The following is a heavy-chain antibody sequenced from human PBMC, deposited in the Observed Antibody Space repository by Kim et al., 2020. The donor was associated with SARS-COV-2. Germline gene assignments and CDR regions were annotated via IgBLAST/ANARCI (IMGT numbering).Heavy chain of an antibody. CDR1: GGSISSGGYY. CDR2: IYYSGST. CDR3: ARGDSSSPGYYYYGMDV. V-gene: IGHV4-31*03. J-gene: IGHJ6*02. Sequence: SETLSLTCTVSGGSISSGGYYWSWIRQHPGKGLEWIGYIYYSGSTYYNPSLKSRVTISVDTSKNQFSLKLSSVTAADTAVYYCARGDSSSPGYYYYGMDVWGQGTTVTVSS. D-gene: IGHD6-6*01.